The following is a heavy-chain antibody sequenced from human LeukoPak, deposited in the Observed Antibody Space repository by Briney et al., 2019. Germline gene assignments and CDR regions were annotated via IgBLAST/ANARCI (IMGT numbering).Heavy chain of an antibody. CDR1: GGSISSYY. D-gene: IGHD3-10*01. J-gene: IGHJ4*02. V-gene: IGHV4-59*08. CDR3: ARANYYGSGHDY. Sequence: SETLSLTCTVSGGSISSYYWSWIRQPPGKGLEWIGYIYYSGSTNYNPSLKSRVTISVDTSKNQFSLKLSSVTAADTAVYYCARANYYGSGHDYWGQGTLVTVSS. CDR2: IYYSGST.